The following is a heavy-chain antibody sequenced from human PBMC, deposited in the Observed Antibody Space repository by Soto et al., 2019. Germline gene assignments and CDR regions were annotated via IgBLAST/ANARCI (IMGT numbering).Heavy chain of an antibody. D-gene: IGHD5-12*01. Sequence: AASVKVSCKASGGTFSSYAISWVRQAPGQGLEWMGVIIPICGTTSYAQKFQGRVTMTRDTSTSTVYMELSSLRSEDTAVYYCARWRTDGYNYPLDYWGQGTLVTVSS. CDR3: ARWRTDGYNYPLDY. J-gene: IGHJ4*02. CDR2: IIPICGTT. CDR1: GGTFSSYA. V-gene: IGHV1-69*05.